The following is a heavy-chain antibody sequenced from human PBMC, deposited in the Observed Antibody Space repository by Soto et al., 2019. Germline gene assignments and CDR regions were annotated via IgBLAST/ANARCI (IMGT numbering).Heavy chain of an antibody. D-gene: IGHD3-3*01. CDR1: GGSFRGYY. V-gene: IGHV4-34*01. Sequence: QVQLPQWGAGVLKPSETLSPTCAVYGGSFRGYYWSWIRQPPGQGLEWIGEINHSGSTNYNPSLKSRVPISVDTSKNQCSLKLSSVSAADTSVYYCARGAYYDVWNGYYTPGGWFDPWGQGTLVTVSS. J-gene: IGHJ5*02. CDR3: ARGAYYDVWNGYYTPGGWFDP. CDR2: INHSGST.